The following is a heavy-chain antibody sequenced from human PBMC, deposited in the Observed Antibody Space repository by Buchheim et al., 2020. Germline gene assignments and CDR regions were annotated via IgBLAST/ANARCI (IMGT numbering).Heavy chain of an antibody. J-gene: IGHJ4*02. D-gene: IGHD6-13*01. V-gene: IGHV4-39*01. CDR1: GGSISSSSYY. CDR3: ARHQMPVGYSSSWYPYYFDY. Sequence: QLQLQESGPGLVKPSETLSLTCTVSGGSISSSSYYWGWIRQPPGKGLEWIGSIYYSGSTYYNPSLKSRVTISVDTSKNQFSLKLSSVTAADTAVYYCARHQMPVGYSSSWYPYYFDYWGQGTL. CDR2: IYYSGST.